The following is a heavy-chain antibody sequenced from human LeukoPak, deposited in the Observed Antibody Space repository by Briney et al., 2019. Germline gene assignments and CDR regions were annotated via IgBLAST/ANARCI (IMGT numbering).Heavy chain of an antibody. CDR1: GGSISSYY. D-gene: IGHD6-13*01. J-gene: IGHJ6*02. CDR2: IYYSGST. Sequence: PSETLSLTCTVSGGSISSYYWSWIRQPPGKGLEWIGYIYYSGSTNYNPSLKSRVTILVDTSKNQFSLKLSSVTAADTAVYYCARVAAGTSFTMDVWGQGTTVTVSS. V-gene: IGHV4-59*01. CDR3: ARVAAGTSFTMDV.